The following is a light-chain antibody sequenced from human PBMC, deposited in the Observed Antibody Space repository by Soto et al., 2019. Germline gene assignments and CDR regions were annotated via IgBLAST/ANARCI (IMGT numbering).Light chain of an antibody. V-gene: IGLV3-25*02. J-gene: IGLJ1*01. CDR3: QLADSSGTYYV. CDR1: ALPNQY. Sequence: SSELTQPPSVSVSPGQTARITCSGDALPNQYAYWYQQKPGQAPVLVIYKDSERPSGIPERFSGSSSGTTVTLTISGVQAEDEADYYCQLADSSGTYYVFGTGTKVTVL. CDR2: KDS.